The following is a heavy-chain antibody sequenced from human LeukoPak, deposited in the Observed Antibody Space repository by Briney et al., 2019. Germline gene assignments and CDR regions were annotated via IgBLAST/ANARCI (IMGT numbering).Heavy chain of an antibody. CDR1: GFSFSRYE. Sequence: PGGSLRLSRATSGFSFSRYEMNWVRQAPGKGLEWVAYIDSRSSTIYYADSMKGRFTISRDNAKNSLYLQMNSLRVGDTAIYYCAREEYQVLLDWGQGTLVTVSS. D-gene: IGHD2-15*01. J-gene: IGHJ4*02. V-gene: IGHV3-48*03. CDR3: AREEYQVLLD. CDR2: IDSRSSTI.